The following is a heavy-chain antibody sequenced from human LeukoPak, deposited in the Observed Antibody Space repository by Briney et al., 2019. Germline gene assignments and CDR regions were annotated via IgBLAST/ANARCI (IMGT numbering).Heavy chain of an antibody. Sequence: GGSLRLSCAASGFTFSSYGMHWVRQAPGKGLEWAAVIWYDGSNKYYADSVKGRFTISRDNSKNTLYLQMNSLRAEDTAVYYCARDQNGMDVWGQGTTVTVPS. CDR2: IWYDGSNK. CDR3: ARDQNGMDV. CDR1: GFTFSSYG. V-gene: IGHV3-33*01. J-gene: IGHJ6*02.